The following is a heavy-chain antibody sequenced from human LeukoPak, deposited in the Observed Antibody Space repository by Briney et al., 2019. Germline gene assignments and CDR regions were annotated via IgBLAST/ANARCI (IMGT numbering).Heavy chain of an antibody. CDR1: GYTFTSYG. D-gene: IGHD3-22*01. Sequence: ASVKVSCKASGYTFTSYGISWVRQAPGQGLEWMGGIIPIFGTANYAQKFQGRVTITTDESTSTAYMELSSLRSEDTAVYYCTRDRRTYYYDSSGYLDYWGQGTLVTVSS. J-gene: IGHJ4*02. CDR2: IIPIFGTA. CDR3: TRDRRTYYYDSSGYLDY. V-gene: IGHV1-69*05.